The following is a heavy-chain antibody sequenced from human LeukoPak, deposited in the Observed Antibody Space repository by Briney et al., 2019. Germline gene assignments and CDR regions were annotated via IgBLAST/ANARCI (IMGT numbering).Heavy chain of an antibody. CDR3: AKFLLRREYYYGSGSYLVDGMDV. D-gene: IGHD3-10*01. J-gene: IGHJ6*02. CDR2: ISGSGGST. CDR1: GFTFSSYW. Sequence: GGSLRLSCAASGFTFSSYWMHWVRQAPGKGLEWVSAISGSGGSTYYADSVKGRFTISRDNSKNTLYLQMNSLRAEDTAVYYCAKFLLRREYYYGSGSYLVDGMDVWGQGTTVTVSS. V-gene: IGHV3-23*01.